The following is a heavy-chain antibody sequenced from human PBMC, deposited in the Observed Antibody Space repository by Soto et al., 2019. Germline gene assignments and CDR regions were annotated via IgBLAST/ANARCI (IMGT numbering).Heavy chain of an antibody. CDR2: MNYRGNT. D-gene: IGHD3-9*01. V-gene: IGHV4-39*01. CDR3: ARHAGGYFDWPGGGSYFCDY. CDR1: GASIRSSSNY. J-gene: IGHJ4*02. Sequence: QLQLQESGPGLVKSSETLSLTCTVSGASIRSSSNYWGWVRQPPGKGLEWIGSMNYRGNTHYNPSLKSRVTMSVDTSKNQISLRLSSVTASDTAVYYCARHAGGYFDWPGGGSYFCDYWGQGTLVTVSS.